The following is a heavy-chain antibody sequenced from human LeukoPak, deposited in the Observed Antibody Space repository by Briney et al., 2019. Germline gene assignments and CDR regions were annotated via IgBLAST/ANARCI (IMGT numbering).Heavy chain of an antibody. V-gene: IGHV3-48*03. CDR3: ARWGATGYGDY. CDR2: ISDSSSTI. CDR1: GFTLSSYG. Sequence: GGSLRLSCAASGFTLSSYGMNWVRQAPGKGLEWVSYISDSSSTIYYADYVKGRLTISRDNAKKSLYLQMNSLRAEDTAVYYCARWGATGYGDYWGQGTLVTVSS. J-gene: IGHJ4*02. D-gene: IGHD3-9*01.